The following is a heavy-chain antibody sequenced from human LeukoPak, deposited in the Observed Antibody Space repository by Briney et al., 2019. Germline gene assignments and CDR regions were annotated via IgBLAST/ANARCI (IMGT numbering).Heavy chain of an antibody. Sequence: EAGGSLRLSCAASGFTFSSYSMNWVCQAPGKGLEWVSSISSSGTYVYYADSVKGRFTISRDNAKNSLSLQMNSLRADDAAVYYCARASSKQLAGYLPDGFDIWGQGTMVTVSS. CDR1: GFTFSSYS. CDR2: ISSSGTYV. D-gene: IGHD3-9*01. J-gene: IGHJ3*02. CDR3: ARASSKQLAGYLPDGFDI. V-gene: IGHV3-21*01.